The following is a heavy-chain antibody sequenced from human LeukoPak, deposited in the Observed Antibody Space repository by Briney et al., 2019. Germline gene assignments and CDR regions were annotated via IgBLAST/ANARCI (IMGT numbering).Heavy chain of an antibody. CDR3: ARAITVSRYYYYYGMDV. J-gene: IGHJ6*02. Sequence: ASVKVSCKASGYTFTSYGISWVRQAPGQGLEWMGWISAYNGNTNYAQKLQGRVTMTTDRSTSTAYMELRSLRSDDTAVYYCARAITVSRYYYYYGMDVWGQGTTVTVSS. CDR2: ISAYNGNT. D-gene: IGHD3-10*01. V-gene: IGHV1-18*01. CDR1: GYTFTSYG.